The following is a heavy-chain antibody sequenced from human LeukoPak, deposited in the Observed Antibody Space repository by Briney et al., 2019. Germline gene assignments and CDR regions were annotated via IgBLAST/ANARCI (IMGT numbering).Heavy chain of an antibody. J-gene: IGHJ4*02. V-gene: IGHV3-30*02. Sequence: PGGSLRLSCAASGFTFSSYGMHWVRPAPGKGLEWVAFIRYDGSNKYYADSVRGRFTISRDNSKNTLYLQMNSLRAEDTAVYYCANIRDYCSSTSCYEEGFDYWGQGTLVTVSS. CDR2: IRYDGSNK. CDR3: ANIRDYCSSTSCYEEGFDY. D-gene: IGHD2-2*01. CDR1: GFTFSSYG.